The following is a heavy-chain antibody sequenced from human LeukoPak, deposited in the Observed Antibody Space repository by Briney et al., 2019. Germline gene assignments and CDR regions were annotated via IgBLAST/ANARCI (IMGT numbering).Heavy chain of an antibody. CDR2: IIPIFGTA. CDR1: GGTFSSYA. D-gene: IGHD3-16*01. CDR3: AALGDPSYYYYYGMDV. Sequence: HEASVKVSCKASGGTFSSYAISWVRQAPGQGLEWMGGIIPIFGTANYAQKFQGRVTITAGESTSTAYMELSSLRSEDTAVYYCAALGDPSYYYYYGMDVWGQGTTVTVSS. V-gene: IGHV1-69*13. J-gene: IGHJ6*02.